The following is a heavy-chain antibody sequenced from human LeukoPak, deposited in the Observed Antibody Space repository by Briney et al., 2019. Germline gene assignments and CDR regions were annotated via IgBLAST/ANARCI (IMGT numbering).Heavy chain of an antibody. CDR2: MNPKSGYT. V-gene: IGHV1-8*03. CDR1: GYTFTIYD. J-gene: IGHJ4*02. Sequence: ASVTVSFTASGYTFTIYDIYWVRQDPGQGLEWMGWMNPKSGYTGHAQSFQGRVTITRDTPISTVYMELSSLRSEDTAVYFCARGDGSPDDWGQGTLVTVGS. D-gene: IGHD2-15*01. CDR3: ARGDGSPDD.